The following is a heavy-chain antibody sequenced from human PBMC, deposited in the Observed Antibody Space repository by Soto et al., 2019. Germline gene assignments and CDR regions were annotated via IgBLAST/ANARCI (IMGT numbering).Heavy chain of an antibody. CDR1: GFTFSGYA. CDR3: AKDSPLSGKYQDLDY. J-gene: IGHJ4*02. D-gene: IGHD1-26*01. CDR2: TTPGGETT. V-gene: IGHV3-23*01. Sequence: GGSLRLSCAASGFTFSGYAITWVRQAPGKGLEWVSATTPGGETTYYADSVKGRFTISRDNSINTLYLQMNSLRAEDTAVYYCAKDSPLSGKYQDLDYWGQGTLVTVSS.